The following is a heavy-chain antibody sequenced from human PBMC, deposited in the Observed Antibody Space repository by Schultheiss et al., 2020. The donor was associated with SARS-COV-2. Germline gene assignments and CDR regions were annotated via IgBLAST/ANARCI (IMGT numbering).Heavy chain of an antibody. CDR3: ARWYCSSTSCRNRPRFDP. D-gene: IGHD2-2*01. CDR1: GGSFSGYY. Sequence: SETLSLTCAVYGGSFSGYYWSWIRQPPGKGLEWIGEINHSGSTNYNPSLKSRVTISVDTSKNQFSLKLSSVTAADTAVYYCARWYCSSTSCRNRPRFDPWGQGTLVTVSS. V-gene: IGHV4-34*01. CDR2: INHSGST. J-gene: IGHJ5*02.